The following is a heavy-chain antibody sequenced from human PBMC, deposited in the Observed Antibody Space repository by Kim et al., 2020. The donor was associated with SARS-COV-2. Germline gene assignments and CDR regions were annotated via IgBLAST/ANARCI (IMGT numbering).Heavy chain of an antibody. CDR3: ARGPPGFVSLGQLVNFDY. J-gene: IGHJ4*02. Sequence: SETLSLTCAVYGGSFSGYYWSWIRQPPGKGLEWIGEINHSGSTNYNPSLKSGVTISVSKSKNKFSLKLSSVTAADAAVYYCARGPPGFVSLGQLVNFDYWGQGTLVTVSS. CDR2: INHSGST. CDR1: GGSFSGYY. V-gene: IGHV4-34*01. D-gene: IGHD6-13*01.